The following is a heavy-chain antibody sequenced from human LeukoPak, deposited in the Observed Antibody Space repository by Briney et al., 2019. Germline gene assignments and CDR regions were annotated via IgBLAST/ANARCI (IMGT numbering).Heavy chain of an antibody. CDR1: GFTFSDYY. CDR3: ARLSAYYYGSQFYYYMDV. V-gene: IGHV3-11*04. CDR2: ISGTDNTI. Sequence: GGSLRLSCVASGFTFSDYYMSWIRQAPGKGLEWISYISGTDNTIYYADSVKGRFTISRDNAKNSVYLQMNSLRAEDTALYYCARLSAYYYGSQFYYYMDVWGKGTTVTVS. J-gene: IGHJ6*03. D-gene: IGHD3-10*01.